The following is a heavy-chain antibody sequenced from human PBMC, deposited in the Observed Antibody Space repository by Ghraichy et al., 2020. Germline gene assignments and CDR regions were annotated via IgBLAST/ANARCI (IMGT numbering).Heavy chain of an antibody. CDR1: GLTFSSYS. J-gene: IGHJ6*02. CDR2: ITSSSRTR. Sequence: GGSLRLSCVGSGLTFSSYSMNWVRQSPGKGLEWVSYITSSSRTRSYADSVKGRFTISRDNAQNSLYLQMNSLRDEDTAVYYCARGSKVVRFYYYDGMDVWGQGTAVTVSS. D-gene: IGHD4-23*01. CDR3: ARGSKVVRFYYYDGMDV. V-gene: IGHV3-48*02.